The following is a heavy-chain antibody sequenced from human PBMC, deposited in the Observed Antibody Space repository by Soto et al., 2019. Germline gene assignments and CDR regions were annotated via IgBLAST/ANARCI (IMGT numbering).Heavy chain of an antibody. V-gene: IGHV3-48*01. J-gene: IGHJ3*02. D-gene: IGHD6-19*01. CDR1: GFTLSRYS. CDR3: AKTTDGWFSAFEI. Sequence: GGSLRLSCVASGFTLSRYSMNWVRQAPGKGLEWVSYISRSSSTIYYADSVKGRFTISRDNAENSLYLQMNSLRAEDTAVYYCAKTTDGWFSAFEIWGQGTMVTVSS. CDR2: ISRSSSTI.